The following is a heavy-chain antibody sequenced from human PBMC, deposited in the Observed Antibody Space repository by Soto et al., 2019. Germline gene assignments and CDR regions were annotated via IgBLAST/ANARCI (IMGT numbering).Heavy chain of an antibody. D-gene: IGHD3-16*01. V-gene: IGHV1-3*01. CDR2: INAGNGNT. J-gene: IGHJ3*01. Sequence: GASVKVSCKASGYTFTMYSVHWVRQAPGQRLEWMGYINAGNGNTKYLQKFQGRVTFARDTSANTVDMELSSLSSEDTAMYYCARPGIMITSGSNDAFHVWGQGTMVTDSS. CDR1: GYTFTMYS. CDR3: ARPGIMITSGSNDAFHV.